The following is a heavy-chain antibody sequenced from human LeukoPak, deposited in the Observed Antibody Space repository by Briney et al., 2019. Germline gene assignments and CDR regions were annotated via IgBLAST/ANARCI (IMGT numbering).Heavy chain of an antibody. J-gene: IGHJ4*02. Sequence: GGSLRLSCVASGITFRSSSMHWVRQAPGKGLEWLAFIRFDGSTKYYADSVKGRFTVSRDNSKSTLYLQMNSLRAEDTAVYYCAQPDFWGQGTLVTVSS. CDR3: AQPDF. CDR2: IRFDGSTK. CDR1: GITFRSSS. V-gene: IGHV3-30*02.